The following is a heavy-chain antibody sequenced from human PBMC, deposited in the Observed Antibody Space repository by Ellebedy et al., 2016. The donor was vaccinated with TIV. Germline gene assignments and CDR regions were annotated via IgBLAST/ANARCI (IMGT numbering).Heavy chain of an antibody. V-gene: IGHV7-4-1*02. D-gene: IGHD1-14*01. CDR2: INPKTGDP. CDR1: GYTLRNFA. J-gene: IGHJ4*02. Sequence: ASSVKVSCKASGYTLRNFALKGVRQAPGQGPEWMGWINPKTGDPTYAQGFTGRFVFSLDTSVSTAYLQISSLKPEDTGVYYCARGWAPTGTRADYWGQGTPIPVSS. CDR3: ARGWAPTGTRADY.